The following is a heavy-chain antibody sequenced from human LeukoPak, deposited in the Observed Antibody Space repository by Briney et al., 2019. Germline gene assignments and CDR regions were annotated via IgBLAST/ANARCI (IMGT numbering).Heavy chain of an antibody. J-gene: IGHJ3*02. CDR1: GLTVTDYY. D-gene: IGHD2-15*01. V-gene: IGHV3-11*04. CDR3: AKEWSAFDI. Sequence: GGSLRLSCAASGLTVTDYYMHWIRQAPGKGLEWVSFIGGSASNIYYADSVKARFTISRDNAKNSLYLQMNSLRAEDTAVYYCAKEWSAFDIWGQGTMVTVSS. CDR2: IGGSASNI.